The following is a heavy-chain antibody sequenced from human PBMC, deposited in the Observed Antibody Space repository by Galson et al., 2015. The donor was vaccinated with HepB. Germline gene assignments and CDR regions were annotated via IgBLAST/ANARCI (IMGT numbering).Heavy chain of an antibody. J-gene: IGHJ3*02. CDR3: ARGYCSSTSCYIFAAFDI. V-gene: IGHV1-69*13. D-gene: IGHD2-2*02. CDR2: IIPIFGTA. Sequence: SVKVSCKASGGTFSSYAISWVRQAPGQGLEWMGGIIPIFGTANYAQKFQGRVTITADESTSTAYMELSSLRSEDTAVYYCARGYCSSTSCYIFAAFDIWGQGTMVTVSS. CDR1: GGTFSSYA.